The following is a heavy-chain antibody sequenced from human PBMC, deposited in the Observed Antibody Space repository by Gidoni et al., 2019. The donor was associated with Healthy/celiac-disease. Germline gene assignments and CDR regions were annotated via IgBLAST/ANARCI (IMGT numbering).Heavy chain of an antibody. CDR2: IRSKAYGGTT. D-gene: IGHD1-26*01. J-gene: IGHJ4*02. V-gene: IGHV3-49*05. Sequence: EVQLVESAGGLVKPGRSLRLSCTASGFTFGDYAMSWFRQALGKVLAWVGVIRSKAYGGTTEYAASVKGRFTISRDDSKSIAYLQMNSLKTEDTAVYYCTSNRSPDFDYWGQGTLVTVSS. CDR3: TSNRSPDFDY. CDR1: GFTFGDYA.